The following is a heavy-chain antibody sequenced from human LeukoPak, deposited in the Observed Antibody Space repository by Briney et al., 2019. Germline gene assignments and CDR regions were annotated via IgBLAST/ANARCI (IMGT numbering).Heavy chain of an antibody. CDR1: GFTFSRHW. J-gene: IGHJ4*02. V-gene: IGHV3-7*01. Sequence: GGSLRLSCEASGFTFSRHWMNWVRRAPGKGLEWVASIKQDETPRYNVDSVKDRFTISRDNAKNSLNLQLNSLRADDTSVYYCARGPSYGDYVDYLDYWGRGTLVTVSS. CDR2: IKQDETPR. CDR3: ARGPSYGDYVDYLDY. D-gene: IGHD4-17*01.